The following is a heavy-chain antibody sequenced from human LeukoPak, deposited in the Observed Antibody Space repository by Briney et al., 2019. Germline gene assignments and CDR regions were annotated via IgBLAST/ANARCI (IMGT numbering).Heavy chain of an antibody. Sequence: SETLSLTCTVSGGSIRSYYWSWIRQPPGKGLEWIAYIYYSGSANYNPSLKSRVTISVDTSKNQFSLKLSSVTAADTAVYYCARVYYSNSYDYWYFDLWGRGTLVTVSS. CDR3: ARVYYSNSYDYWYFDL. J-gene: IGHJ2*01. CDR1: GGSIRSYY. CDR2: IYYSGSA. V-gene: IGHV4-59*01. D-gene: IGHD6-13*01.